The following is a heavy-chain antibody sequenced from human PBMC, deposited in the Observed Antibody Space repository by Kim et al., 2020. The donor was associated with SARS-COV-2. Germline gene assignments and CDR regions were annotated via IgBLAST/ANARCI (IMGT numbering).Heavy chain of an antibody. Sequence: ADSGKGRFTISRDNSKNRLCLQMNSLRAEDTAVYYCARDRLVGATSYGMDVWGQGTTVTVSS. D-gene: IGHD1-26*01. J-gene: IGHJ6*02. CDR3: ARDRLVGATSYGMDV. V-gene: IGHV3-30*07.